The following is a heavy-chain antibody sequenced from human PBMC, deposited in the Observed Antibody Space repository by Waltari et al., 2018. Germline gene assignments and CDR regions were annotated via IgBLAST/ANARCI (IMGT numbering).Heavy chain of an antibody. CDR2: IYHSGST. J-gene: IGHJ4*02. V-gene: IGHV4-38-2*02. D-gene: IGHD4-17*01. Sequence: QVQLQESGPGLVKPSETLSLTCTVSGYSISTAYFWGWIRQAPGKGLEWIGSIYHSGSTYYNPSLKSRVTISVDTSRIQFSLKVNSVTAADTSVYYCARGGTVTTPLDYWGQGTLVTVSS. CDR3: ARGGTVTTPLDY. CDR1: GYSISTAYF.